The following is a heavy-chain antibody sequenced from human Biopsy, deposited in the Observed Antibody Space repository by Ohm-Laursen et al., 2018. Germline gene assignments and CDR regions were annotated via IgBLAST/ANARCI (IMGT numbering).Heavy chain of an antibody. CDR1: GGSISSYY. D-gene: IGHD5-12*01. J-gene: IGHJ6*02. V-gene: IGHV4-34*01. Sequence: SETLSLTCNVSGGSISSYYWSWIRQSPGKGLEWIGEINQSGSTKYNPSLKRRATLSADSSNSQFSLRLTSVTAADTAIYYCARGSGYFKLDVWGQGTTVTVSS. CDR2: INQSGST. CDR3: ARGSGYFKLDV.